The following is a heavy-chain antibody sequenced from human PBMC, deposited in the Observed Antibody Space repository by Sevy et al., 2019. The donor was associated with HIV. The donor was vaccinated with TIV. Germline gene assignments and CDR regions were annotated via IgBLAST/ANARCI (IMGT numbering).Heavy chain of an antibody. Sequence: ASVKVSCKISGYTFSSYRITWVRQAPGQGLECMGWISPHNGDTNYAQKLQGRVTMITDTSTTTAYMELRNLRTDDTAVYYCARAYCSGGRCYSLAYWGQGTLVTVSS. CDR1: GYTFSSYR. D-gene: IGHD2-15*01. CDR3: ARAYCSGGRCYSLAY. J-gene: IGHJ4*01. V-gene: IGHV1-18*01. CDR2: ISPHNGDT.